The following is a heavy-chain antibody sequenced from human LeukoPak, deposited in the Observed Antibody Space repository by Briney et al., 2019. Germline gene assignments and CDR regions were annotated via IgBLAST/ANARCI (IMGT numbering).Heavy chain of an antibody. Sequence: GESLKISCKGSGYSFTSYWIGWVRQMPGKGLEWMGIIYPGDSDIRYSPSFQGQVTISADKSITTAYLQWSSLKASDTAMYYCARPTLAYCGGDCSNDYWGQGTLVTVSS. CDR2: IYPGDSDI. J-gene: IGHJ4*02. CDR3: ARPTLAYCGGDCSNDY. V-gene: IGHV5-51*01. D-gene: IGHD2-21*01. CDR1: GYSFTSYW.